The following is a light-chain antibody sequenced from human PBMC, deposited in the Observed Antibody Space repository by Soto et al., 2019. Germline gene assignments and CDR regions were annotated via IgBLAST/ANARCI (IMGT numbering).Light chain of an antibody. CDR2: DAS. CDR1: QRISNW. V-gene: IGKV1-5*01. Sequence: DIQMTQSPSTLSASVGDRVTITCRASQRISNWLAWYQEKAGKAPKLLIYDASTLGSGVPSRFSGSGSGTEFTLTISSLQPDDFATYYCQQYNTYLYTVGQGTKLEIK. CDR3: QQYNTYLYT. J-gene: IGKJ2*01.